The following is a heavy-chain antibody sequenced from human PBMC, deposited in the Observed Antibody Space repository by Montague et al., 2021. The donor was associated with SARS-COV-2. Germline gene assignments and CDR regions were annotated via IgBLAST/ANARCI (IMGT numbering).Heavy chain of an antibody. V-gene: IGHV4-4*07. CDR2: FYPSGST. CDR1: GGSMNLYY. J-gene: IGHJ6*02. D-gene: IGHD3-22*01. CDR3: ARHDSVAEYDSSGYHYYYGMDV. Sequence: SETLSLTCNVSGGSMNLYYWTWVRQPAGKGLEWIGRFYPSGSTNFNPSFKSRVTMSLDTSKNQFSLKLTSVTAADTAVYYCARHDSVAEYDSSGYHYYYGMDVWGQGTTVTVSS.